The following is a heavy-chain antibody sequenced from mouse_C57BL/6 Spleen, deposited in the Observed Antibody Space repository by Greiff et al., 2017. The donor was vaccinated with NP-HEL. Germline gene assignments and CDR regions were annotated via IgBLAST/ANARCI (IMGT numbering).Heavy chain of an antibody. Sequence: QVQLKQPGAELVKPGASVKLSCKASGYTFTSYWMHWVKQRPGQGLEWIGMIHPNSGSTNYNEKFKSKATLTVDKSSSTAYMQLSSLTSEDSAVYYGAREAYGSSSDYWGQGTTLTVSS. D-gene: IGHD1-1*01. V-gene: IGHV1-64*01. J-gene: IGHJ2*01. CDR2: IHPNSGST. CDR3: AREAYGSSSDY. CDR1: GYTFTSYW.